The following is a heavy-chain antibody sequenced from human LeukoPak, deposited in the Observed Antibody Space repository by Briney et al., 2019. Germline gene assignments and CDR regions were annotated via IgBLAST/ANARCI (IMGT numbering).Heavy chain of an antibody. CDR1: GFTFSSYG. J-gene: IGHJ4*02. CDR2: AWFDGSRE. CDR3: ARDSGITGIQRALDY. V-gene: IGHV3-33*01. Sequence: GGSLRLSCAASGFTFSSYGMHWVRQAPGKGLEWVALAWFDGSREYYGDSVKGRFTISRDNSRNTLHLQMSSLRAEDTAVYFWARDSGITGIQRALDYWGQGTLVTVSS. D-gene: IGHD1-20*01.